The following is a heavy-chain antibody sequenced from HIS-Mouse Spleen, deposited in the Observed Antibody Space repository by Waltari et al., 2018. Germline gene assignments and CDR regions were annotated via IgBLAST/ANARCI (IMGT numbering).Heavy chain of an antibody. D-gene: IGHD4-17*01. CDR2: INHSGST. V-gene: IGHV4-34*01. CDR3: ARGPASGGDYAPNYFDY. CDR1: GGSFSGYY. J-gene: IGHJ4*02. Sequence: QVQLQQWGAGLLKPSETLSLTCAVYGGSFSGYYWRWIRQPPGKGLEWIGEINHSGSTNYNPSLKSRVTISVDTSKNQFSLKLSSVTAADTAVYYCARGPASGGDYAPNYFDYWGQGTLVTVSS.